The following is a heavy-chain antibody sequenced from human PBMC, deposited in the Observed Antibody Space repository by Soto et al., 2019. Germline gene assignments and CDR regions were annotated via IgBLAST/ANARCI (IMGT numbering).Heavy chain of an antibody. CDR2: ITPLYGTK. V-gene: IGHV1-69*12. J-gene: IGHJ5*02. D-gene: IGHD3-16*01. Sequence: QVQLVQSGPEVKEPGSSVKVSCKTSGGTFSSYSLNWVRQAPGQGREWMGVITPLYGTKNYAQRFRGRVTFAADESTSTLFMELTRATSDDTAVYFCARGGTLKPFDPWGQGILVTVSS. CDR1: GGTFSSYS. CDR3: ARGGTLKPFDP.